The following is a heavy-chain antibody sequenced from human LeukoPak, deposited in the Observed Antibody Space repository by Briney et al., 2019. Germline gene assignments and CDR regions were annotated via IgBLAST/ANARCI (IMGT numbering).Heavy chain of an antibody. CDR1: GYTFTGYY. J-gene: IGHJ5*02. CDR2: INPKSGAT. CDR3: ARGNVECIGDICYKRGNWFDP. V-gene: IGHV1-2*02. D-gene: IGHD2-8*02. Sequence: ASVKVSCKASGYTFTGYYIHWVRQAPGQGLEWMGWINPKSGATSSARKFQGRVTMTRDTSIGTAYMELSRLRSDDTAVYYCARGNVECIGDICYKRGNWFDPWGQGTLVTVSS.